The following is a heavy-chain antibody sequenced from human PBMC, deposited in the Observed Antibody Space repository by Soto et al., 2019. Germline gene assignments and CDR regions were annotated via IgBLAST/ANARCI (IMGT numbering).Heavy chain of an antibody. D-gene: IGHD1-1*01. CDR3: SRHRYDTTGTPALLDL. CDR2: LNPADSDT. Sequence: GESLKISCKVSGYTFTDYWIGWVRQMPGKGLEWLAILNPADSDTRYNPSFQGQVTISGDKSISATYLQWSSLKASDTAMYFCSRHRYDTTGTPALLDLWGQGTTVTVSS. CDR1: GYTFTDYW. V-gene: IGHV5-51*01. J-gene: IGHJ5*02.